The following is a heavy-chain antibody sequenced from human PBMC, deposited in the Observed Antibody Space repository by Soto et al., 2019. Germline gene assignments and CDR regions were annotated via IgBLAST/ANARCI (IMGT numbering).Heavy chain of an antibody. CDR3: AREELANYYYYGMDV. V-gene: IGHV1-69*13. J-gene: IGHJ6*02. D-gene: IGHD3-3*02. CDR2: IIPIFGTA. Sequence: SVKVSCKASGGTFSSYAISWVRQAPGQGLEWMGGIIPIFGTANYAQKFQGRVAITADESTSTAYMELSSLRSEDTAVYYCAREELANYYYYGMDVWGQGTTVTVSS. CDR1: GGTFSSYA.